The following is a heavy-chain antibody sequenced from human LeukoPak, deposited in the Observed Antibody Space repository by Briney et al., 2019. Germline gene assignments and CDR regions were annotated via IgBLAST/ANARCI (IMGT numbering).Heavy chain of an antibody. CDR3: AKDPRYCSSASCYADLRFDF. D-gene: IGHD2-2*01. J-gene: IGHJ4*02. V-gene: IGHV3-23*01. CDR2: ISGSGGST. Sequence: GGSLRLSCAASGFTFSSYAMSWVRQAPGQGLEWVSAISGSGGSTYYADSVKGRFTLSRDNSKNTLYLQMNSLRAEDTAVYYCAKDPRYCSSASCYADLRFDFWGQGTLVTVSS. CDR1: GFTFSSYA.